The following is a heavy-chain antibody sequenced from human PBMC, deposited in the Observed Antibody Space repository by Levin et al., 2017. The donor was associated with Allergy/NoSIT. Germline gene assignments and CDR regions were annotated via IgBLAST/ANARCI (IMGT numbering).Heavy chain of an antibody. V-gene: IGHV3-23*01. CDR3: AKSKKLLWFRELLYSGVPFDY. J-gene: IGHJ4*02. D-gene: IGHD3-10*01. CDR2: ISGSGGST. CDR1: GFTFSSYA. Sequence: PGGSLRLSCAASGFTFSSYAMSWVRQAPGKGLEWVSAISGSGGSTYYADSVKGRFTISRDNSKNTLYLQMNSLRAEDTAVYYCAKSKKLLWFRELLYSGVPFDYWGQGTLVTVSS.